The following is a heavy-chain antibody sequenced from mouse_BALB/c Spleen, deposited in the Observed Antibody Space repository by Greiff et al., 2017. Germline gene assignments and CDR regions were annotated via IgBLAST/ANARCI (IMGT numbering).Heavy chain of an antibody. Sequence: EVQRVESGGGLVQPGGSLKLSCAASGFTFSSYGMSWVRQTPDKRLELVATINSNGGSTYYPDSVKGRFTISRDNAKNTLYLQMSSLKSEDTAMYYCARDKAPAYDFDYWGQGTTLTVSS. CDR3: ARDKAPAYDFDY. V-gene: IGHV5-6-3*01. CDR1: GFTFSSYG. J-gene: IGHJ2*01. CDR2: INSNGGST. D-gene: IGHD1-1*01.